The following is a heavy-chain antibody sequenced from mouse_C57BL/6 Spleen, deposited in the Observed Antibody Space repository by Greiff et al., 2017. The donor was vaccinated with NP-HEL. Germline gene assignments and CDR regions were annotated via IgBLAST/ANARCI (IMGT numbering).Heavy chain of an antibody. CDR2: ISSGGSYT. J-gene: IGHJ2*01. CDR1: GFTFSSYG. V-gene: IGHV5-6*01. D-gene: IGHD4-1*01. Sequence: DVHLVESGGDLVKPGGSLKLSFAASGFTFSSYGMSWVRQTPDKRLEWVATISSGGSYTYYPDSVKGRFTISRDNAKNTLYLQMSSLKSEDTAMYYCARHLTGSFDYWGQGTTLTVSS. CDR3: ARHLTGSFDY.